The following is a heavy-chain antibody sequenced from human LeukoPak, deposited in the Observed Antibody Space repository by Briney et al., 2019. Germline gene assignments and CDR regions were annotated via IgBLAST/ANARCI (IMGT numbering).Heavy chain of an antibody. V-gene: IGHV5-51*01. Sequence: GESLKISCKGSGYSITNYWIAWVRQMPGKGLEWMGIIYPADSDIRYSPSFQGQVTISADKSISTAYLQWSSLKASDTAMYYGARQEYCSGGSCYTWFDPWGQGTLVPVSS. J-gene: IGHJ5*02. CDR3: ARQEYCSGGSCYTWFDP. D-gene: IGHD2-15*01. CDR2: IYPADSDI. CDR1: GYSITNYW.